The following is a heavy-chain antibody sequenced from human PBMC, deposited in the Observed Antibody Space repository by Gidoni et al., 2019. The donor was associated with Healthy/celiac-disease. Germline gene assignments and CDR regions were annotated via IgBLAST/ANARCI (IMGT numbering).Heavy chain of an antibody. CDR1: GFPFSSYA. CDR2: ISGSGGST. V-gene: IGHV3-23*01. CDR3: AKGGGILWFGESTDY. J-gene: IGHJ4*02. D-gene: IGHD3-10*01. Sequence: EVQLLESGEGLVQPGWSLRLSCAASGFPFSSYAMSWVRQAPGKGLEWVSAISGSGGSTYYADSVKGRFTISRDNSKKTLYLQMNSLRAEDTAVYYCAKGGGILWFGESTDYWGQGTLVTVSS.